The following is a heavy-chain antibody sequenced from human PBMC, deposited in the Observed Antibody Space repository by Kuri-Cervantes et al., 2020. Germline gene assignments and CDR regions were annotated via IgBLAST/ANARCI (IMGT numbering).Heavy chain of an antibody. Sequence: SETLSLTCTVSGGSISSYYWSWIRQPPGKGLEWIGYIYYSGSTNYNPSLKSRATISVDTSKNQFSLKLSSVTAADTAVYYCARTVADFFRRGSPFDYWGQGTLVTVSS. V-gene: IGHV4-59*13. CDR3: ARTVADFFRRGSPFDY. CDR2: IYYSGST. J-gene: IGHJ4*02. CDR1: GGSISSYY. D-gene: IGHD6-19*01.